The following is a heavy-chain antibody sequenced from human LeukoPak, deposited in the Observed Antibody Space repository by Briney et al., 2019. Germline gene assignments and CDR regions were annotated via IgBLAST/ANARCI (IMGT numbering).Heavy chain of an antibody. CDR2: ISSSSYI. Sequence: GGSLRLSCAASGFTFSSYSMNWVRQAPGKGLEWVSSISSSSYIYYADSVKGRFTISRDNSKNTLYLQMNSLRAEDTAVYYCAKSYFPYYYYGMDVWGQGTTVTVSS. J-gene: IGHJ6*02. D-gene: IGHD1-26*01. CDR1: GFTFSSYS. V-gene: IGHV3-21*04. CDR3: AKSYFPYYYYGMDV.